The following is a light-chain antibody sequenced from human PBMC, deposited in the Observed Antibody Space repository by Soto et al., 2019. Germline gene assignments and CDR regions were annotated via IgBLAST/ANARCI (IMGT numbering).Light chain of an antibody. CDR1: ASTIGRNY. V-gene: IGLV1-47*01. CDR3: AAWDDNLSGLYV. CDR2: RNS. Sequence: SVLTQSPSASGTPRQRVTISCSGSASTIGRNYVYWYQQLPGTAPKLLLYRNSQRPSGVPDRFSGSKSGTSASLAISGLRSEDEADYYCAAWDDNLSGLYVFGAGTKVTVL. J-gene: IGLJ1*01.